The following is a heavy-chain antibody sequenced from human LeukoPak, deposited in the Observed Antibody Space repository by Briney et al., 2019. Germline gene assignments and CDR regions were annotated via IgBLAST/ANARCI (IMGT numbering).Heavy chain of an antibody. V-gene: IGHV4-59*01. D-gene: IGHD1-26*01. J-gene: IGHJ3*02. Sequence: SETLSLTCTVSGGSISSYYWSWIRQPPGKGLEWIGYIYYSGSTNYNPSLKSRVTISVDTSKNQFSLKLSSVTAADTAVYYCARVDSGRAFDIWGQGTMVTVSS. CDR1: GGSISSYY. CDR2: IYYSGST. CDR3: ARVDSGRAFDI.